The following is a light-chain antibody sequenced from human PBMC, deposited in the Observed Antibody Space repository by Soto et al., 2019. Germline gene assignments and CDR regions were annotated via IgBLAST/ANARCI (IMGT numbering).Light chain of an antibody. CDR2: KAS. CDR1: QSISSW. J-gene: IGKJ1*01. V-gene: IGKV1-5*03. CDR3: QHYYDYPWT. Sequence: DIQMTQSPSTLSASLGDKITITCRASQSISSWLAWYQQKPGKAPKLLIYKASSLESGVPSRFSGSGSGTEFTLTISSLQPDDFATYYCQHYYDYPWTFGQGTKVEVK.